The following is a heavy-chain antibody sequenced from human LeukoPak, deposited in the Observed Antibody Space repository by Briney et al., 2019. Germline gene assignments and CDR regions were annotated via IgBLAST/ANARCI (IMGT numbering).Heavy chain of an antibody. CDR2: IIPIFGTA. Sequence: GASVKVSCKASGGTFSSYAISWVRQAPGQGLEWMGGIIPIFGTANYAQKFQGRVTITADESTSTAYMELSSLRSEDTAVYYCAAHCTNGVCYEYYYYGMDVWGQGTTVTVSS. V-gene: IGHV1-69*13. J-gene: IGHJ6*02. D-gene: IGHD2-8*01. CDR1: GGTFSSYA. CDR3: AAHCTNGVCYEYYYYGMDV.